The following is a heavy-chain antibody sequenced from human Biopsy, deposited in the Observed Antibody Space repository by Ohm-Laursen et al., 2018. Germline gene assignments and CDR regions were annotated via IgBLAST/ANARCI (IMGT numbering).Heavy chain of an antibody. D-gene: IGHD7-27*01. V-gene: IGHV3-21*01. CDR2: ISETSSHI. J-gene: IGHJ6*02. Sequence: GSLRLSCSASGFSVSSYDMNWVRQAPGKGLEWISYISETSSHIYDADSVRGRFTVARDIAKNSLYLQLNSLRVEDTAVYYCARLWGGYHFHGMDVWGQGTTVTVSS. CDR3: ARLWGGYHFHGMDV. CDR1: GFSVSSYD.